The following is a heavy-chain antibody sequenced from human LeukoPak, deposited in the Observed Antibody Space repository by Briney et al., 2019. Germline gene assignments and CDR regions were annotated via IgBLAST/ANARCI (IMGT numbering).Heavy chain of an antibody. Sequence: SVKVSCKASGGTFSSYAINWVRQAPGQGLEWMGGIIPIFGTSNYAQKFRGRVTITADESTSTAYMELSRLRSDDTAVYYCARSSSYPAYYYYYYMDVWGKGTTVTVSS. V-gene: IGHV1-69*13. CDR3: ARSSSYPAYYYYYYMDV. CDR2: IIPIFGTS. D-gene: IGHD6-6*01. CDR1: GGTFSSYA. J-gene: IGHJ6*03.